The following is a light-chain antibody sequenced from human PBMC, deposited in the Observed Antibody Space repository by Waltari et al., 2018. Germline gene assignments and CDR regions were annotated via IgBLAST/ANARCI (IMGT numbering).Light chain of an antibody. V-gene: IGLV2-14*01. CDR2: EVS. CDR3: SSYTSSNTLVV. J-gene: IGLJ2*01. Sequence: LTQPASVSGSPGQSITISCTGTSSDVGGYNYVSWYQHHPGKAPKLMIYEVSNRPSGVSNRFSGSKSGNTASLTISGLQAEDEADYYCSSYTSSNTLVVFGGGTKLTVL. CDR1: SSDVGGYNY.